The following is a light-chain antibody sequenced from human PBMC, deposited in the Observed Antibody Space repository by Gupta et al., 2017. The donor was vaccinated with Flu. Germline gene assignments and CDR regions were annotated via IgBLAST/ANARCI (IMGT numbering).Light chain of an antibody. V-gene: IGLV3-21*02. CDR1: NIVSKN. Sequence: SYVPTPPPPAAVAPGQTAQISCGGNNIVSKNVHWYQQKPGQAPVVVVYNESARPSGIPERFSGSYSGNTATLTLSRVEAGDEAAYYCQVGDTSSDHRVFGGGTRLTVL. J-gene: IGLJ3*02. CDR3: QVGDTSSDHRV. CDR2: NES.